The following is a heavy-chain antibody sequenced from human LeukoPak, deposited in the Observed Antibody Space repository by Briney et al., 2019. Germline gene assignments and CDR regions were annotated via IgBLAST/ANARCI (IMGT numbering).Heavy chain of an antibody. J-gene: IGHJ4*02. CDR3: AKDQGYSSGWGADY. CDR1: GFTFSSYG. Sequence: PGGSLRLSCAASGFTFSSYGMHWVRQAPGKGLEWVALISYDGSNKYYADSVKGRFTISRDNSKNTLSLQMNSLRAEDTAVYYCAKDQGYSSGWGADYWGQGALVTVSS. CDR2: ISYDGSNK. V-gene: IGHV3-30*18. D-gene: IGHD6-19*01.